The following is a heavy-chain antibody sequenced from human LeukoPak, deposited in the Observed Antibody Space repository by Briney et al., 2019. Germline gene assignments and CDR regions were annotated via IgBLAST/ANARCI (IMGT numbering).Heavy chain of an antibody. CDR2: IRSSGAIT. CDR3: ARDLGYSSGCFDY. CDR1: GFIFSHYG. D-gene: IGHD6-19*01. V-gene: IGHV3-23*01. J-gene: IGHJ4*02. Sequence: GGTLRLSCVASGFIFSHYGMNWVRQAPGKGLEWVSGIRSSGAITYYADSVKGRFTIPRDNSKNTVYLQLNSLRAEDTAVYYCARDLGYSSGCFDYWGQGNLVTVSS.